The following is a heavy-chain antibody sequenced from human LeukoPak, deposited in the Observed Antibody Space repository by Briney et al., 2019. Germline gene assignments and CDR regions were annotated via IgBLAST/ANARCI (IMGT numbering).Heavy chain of an antibody. CDR2: ISAYNGNT. J-gene: IGHJ3*02. V-gene: IGHV1-18*01. CDR3: ALRSTVVTPFLDAFDI. D-gene: IGHD4-23*01. CDR1: GYTFTSYG. Sequence: ASVKVSCKASGYTFTSYGISWVRQAPGQGLEWMGWISAYNGNTNYAQKLQGRVTMTTDTSTDTAYMELSSLRSEDTAVYYCALRSTVVTPFLDAFDIWGQGTMVTVSS.